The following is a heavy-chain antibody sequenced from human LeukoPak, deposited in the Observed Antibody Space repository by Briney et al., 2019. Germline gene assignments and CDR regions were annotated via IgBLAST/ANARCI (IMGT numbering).Heavy chain of an antibody. CDR2: IYPGGST. V-gene: IGHV3-66*01. CDR1: GFSVNRNY. Sequence: GGSLRLSCAASGFSVNRNYMSWVRQAPGKGLEWVSVIYPGGSTYYAESVKGRFTISRDNAENSLYLEMNSLRVEDTAIYYCVRDRGSYRPIDYWGQGTLVTVSS. J-gene: IGHJ4*02. D-gene: IGHD1-26*01. CDR3: VRDRGSYRPIDY.